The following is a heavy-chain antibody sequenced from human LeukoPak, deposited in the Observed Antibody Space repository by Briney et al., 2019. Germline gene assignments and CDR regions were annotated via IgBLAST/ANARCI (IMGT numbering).Heavy chain of an antibody. Sequence: PGGSLRLSCAASGCTFRSNLMHWVRQAPGTGLVWVSRINSDGSSTIYADSEKGRFTISRDNAKHTLYLQMTSLRAAETAVYYCASEDYGGNSREFDYWGPGPLVTVSS. CDR1: GCTFRSNL. CDR2: INSDGSST. CDR3: ASEDYGGNSREFDY. D-gene: IGHD4-23*01. J-gene: IGHJ4*02. V-gene: IGHV3-74*01.